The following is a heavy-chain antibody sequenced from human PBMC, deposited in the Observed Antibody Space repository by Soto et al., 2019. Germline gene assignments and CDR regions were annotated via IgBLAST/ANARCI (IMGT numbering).Heavy chain of an antibody. J-gene: IGHJ5*02. CDR1: GGSISSYY. CDR2: IYYSGST. Sequence: ETLSLTCTVSGGSISSYYWSWIRQPPGKGLEWIGYIYYSGSTNYNPSLKSRVTISVDTSKNQFSLKLSSVTAADTAVYYCARDRLANWFDPWGQGTLVTVSS. V-gene: IGHV4-59*01. D-gene: IGHD3-9*01. CDR3: ARDRLANWFDP.